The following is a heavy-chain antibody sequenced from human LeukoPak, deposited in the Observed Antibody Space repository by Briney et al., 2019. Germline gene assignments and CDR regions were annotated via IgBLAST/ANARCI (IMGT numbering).Heavy chain of an antibody. CDR1: GFSFNDYA. CDR2: ISWNSGSV. V-gene: IGHV3-9*01. Sequence: GGSLRLSCAASGFSFNDYAMHWVRQTPGKGPEWVSGISWNSGSVGYADSVKGRFSISRDNAKKSLFLQMHSLRTEDTAVYYCAKDMGRDGFDLHYWGQGTLVTVST. CDR3: AKDMGRDGFDLHY. D-gene: IGHD5-24*01. J-gene: IGHJ4*02.